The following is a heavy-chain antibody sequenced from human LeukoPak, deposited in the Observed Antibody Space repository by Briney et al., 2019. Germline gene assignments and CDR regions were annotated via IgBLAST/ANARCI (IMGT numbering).Heavy chain of an antibody. CDR3: ARGSAAVAGDYFDY. Sequence: PGGSLRLSCAASGFTFSSYAMSWVRQAPGKGLEWVSAISGSGGSTYYADSVKGRFTISRENAKNSLYLQMNSLRAGDTAVYYCARGSAAVAGDYFDYWGQGTLVTVSS. CDR2: ISGSGGST. D-gene: IGHD6-19*01. J-gene: IGHJ4*02. V-gene: IGHV3-23*01. CDR1: GFTFSSYA.